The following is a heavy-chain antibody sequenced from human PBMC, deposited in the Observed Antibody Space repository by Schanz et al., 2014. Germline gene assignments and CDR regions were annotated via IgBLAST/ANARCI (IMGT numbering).Heavy chain of an antibody. Sequence: VQLVESGGGLVQPGGSLRLSCAASGFIFSSYGLHWVRQAPGKGLEWVAFIWYDGSNKYYADSVKGRFTISRDNSKNTLYLQMNSLRAEDTAVYYCAKARRKSNCSGGRCFHYSYYGMDVWGQGTTVTVSS. V-gene: IGHV3-30*02. CDR1: GFIFSSYG. CDR2: IWYDGSNK. D-gene: IGHD2-15*01. J-gene: IGHJ6*02. CDR3: AKARRKSNCSGGRCFHYSYYGMDV.